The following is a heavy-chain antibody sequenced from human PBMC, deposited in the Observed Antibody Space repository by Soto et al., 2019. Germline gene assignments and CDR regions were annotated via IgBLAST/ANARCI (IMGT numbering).Heavy chain of an antibody. Sequence: QVQLVESGGGVVQPGRSLRLSCAASGFTFSSYAMHWVRQAPGKGLEWVAVISYDGSNKYYADSVKGRFTISRDNSKNPLYLQMNSLRAEDTAVYYCARVVVITTSGAFDIWGQGTMVTVSS. CDR3: ARVVVITTSGAFDI. CDR2: ISYDGSNK. CDR1: GFTFSSYA. V-gene: IGHV3-30-3*01. J-gene: IGHJ3*02. D-gene: IGHD3-22*01.